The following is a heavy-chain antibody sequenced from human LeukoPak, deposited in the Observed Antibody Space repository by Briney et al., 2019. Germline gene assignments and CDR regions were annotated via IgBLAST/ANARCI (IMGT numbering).Heavy chain of an antibody. CDR2: VDRDGSES. CDR3: AKGTKPVMTIPDY. J-gene: IGHJ4*02. D-gene: IGHD1/OR15-1a*01. CDR1: GFTLSNHW. Sequence: GGSLRLSCAASGFTLSNHWMTWVRQVPGRGPEWVANVDRDGSESYYLDSVKGRFTISKDNAKNSLFLQMNSLRAEDTAMYYCAKGTKPVMTIPDYWGQGILVTVSS. V-gene: IGHV3-7*03.